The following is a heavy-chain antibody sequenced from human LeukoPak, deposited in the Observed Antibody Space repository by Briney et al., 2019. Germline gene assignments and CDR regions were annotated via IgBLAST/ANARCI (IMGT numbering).Heavy chain of an antibody. V-gene: IGHV1-69*05. J-gene: IGHJ4*02. CDR3: ARDGCRSGGSCYVRY. CDR1: GGTFSSYA. CDR2: IIPIFGTA. D-gene: IGHD2-15*01. Sequence: ASVNVSCKASGGTFSSYAISWVRQAPGQGLEWMGGIIPIFGTANYAQKFQGRVTITTDESTSTAYMELSSLRSEDTAVYYCARDGCRSGGSCYVRYWGQGTLVTVSS.